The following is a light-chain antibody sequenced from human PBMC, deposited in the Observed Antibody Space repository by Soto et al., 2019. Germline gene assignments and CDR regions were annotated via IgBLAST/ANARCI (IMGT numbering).Light chain of an antibody. CDR3: SSYPSTSTVV. CDR1: SSDVGDYNY. Sequence: QSALTQPASVSGSPGQSITISCTGTSSDVGDYNYVSWYQQHPGKAPKLMIYDVSNRPSGVSNRFSGSKSGNTASLTISGLQAEDEADYYCSSYPSTSTVVFGGGTKLT. V-gene: IGLV2-14*03. CDR2: DVS. J-gene: IGLJ2*01.